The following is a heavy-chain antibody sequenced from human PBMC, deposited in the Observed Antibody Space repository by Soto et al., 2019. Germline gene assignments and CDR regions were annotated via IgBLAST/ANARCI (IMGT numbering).Heavy chain of an antibody. Sequence: EVQLVQSGAEVKKPGESLRISCKVSGYSFASQWISWVRQGPGKGQEWMGRIDLSESYTTYNPSFQGHVSFSSDKSITTAYLQWSSLKASDTATYYCATQGLTNYYFDYWGQGTLVTVSS. V-gene: IGHV5-10-1*03. D-gene: IGHD1-1*01. CDR1: GYSFASQW. J-gene: IGHJ4*02. CDR3: ATQGLTNYYFDY. CDR2: IDLSESYT.